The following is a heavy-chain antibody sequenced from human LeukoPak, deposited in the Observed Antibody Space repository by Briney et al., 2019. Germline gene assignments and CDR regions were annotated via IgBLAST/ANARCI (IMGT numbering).Heavy chain of an antibody. CDR1: GFTFSSYA. Sequence: TGGSLGLSCEASGFTFSSYAMSWVRQAPGKGLAWVSVISSSADSTYYADSVKGRFTISRDNSKNTLYLQMNNLRAEDTAVYYCAKPLEKYTYGGNFDYWGQGILVTVSS. CDR3: AKPLEKYTYGGNFDY. V-gene: IGHV3-23*01. CDR2: ISSSADST. D-gene: IGHD4-23*01. J-gene: IGHJ4*02.